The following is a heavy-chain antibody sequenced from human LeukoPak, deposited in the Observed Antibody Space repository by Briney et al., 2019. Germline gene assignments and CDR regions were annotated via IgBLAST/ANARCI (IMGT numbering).Heavy chain of an antibody. Sequence: ASSVKVSRKSTGYTFTSCAMHWVRQPPGQRLEWVGCINAGNGNTKYSQKFQGRVTITRDTSASTAYMELSSLRSEDTAVYCCARDYYGSSVATYYFDYWGQGTLVTVSS. D-gene: IGHD3-22*01. V-gene: IGHV1-3*01. CDR1: GYTFTSCA. J-gene: IGHJ4*02. CDR3: ARDYYGSSVATYYFDY. CDR2: INAGNGNT.